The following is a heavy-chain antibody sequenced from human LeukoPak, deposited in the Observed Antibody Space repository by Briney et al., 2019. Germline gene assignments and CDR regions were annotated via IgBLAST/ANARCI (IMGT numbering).Heavy chain of an antibody. V-gene: IGHV4-34*01. CDR2: INHSGST. CDR1: GGSFSGYY. Sequence: PSETLSLTCAVYGGSFSGYYWSWIRQPPGKGLEWIGEINHSGSTNYNPSLKSRVTISVDTSKNQFSLKLSSVTAADTAVYYCARGKGIHSFDYWGQGTLVTVSS. CDR3: ARGKGIHSFDY. J-gene: IGHJ4*02.